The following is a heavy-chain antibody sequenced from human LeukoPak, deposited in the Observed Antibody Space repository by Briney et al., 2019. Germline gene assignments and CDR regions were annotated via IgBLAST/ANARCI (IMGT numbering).Heavy chain of an antibody. Sequence: PGGSLRLSCAASGFNFGDYYMTWIRQAPGKGLEWIAYINSNGYTIYYTDSVKRRFTISRDNDNNSLYLQMNGLRADDTAIYYCARDRRTPHSAYDWGHLDYWGQGILVTVSS. D-gene: IGHD5-12*01. CDR3: ARDRRTPHSAYDWGHLDY. J-gene: IGHJ4*02. CDR2: INSNGYTI. V-gene: IGHV3-11*01. CDR1: GFNFGDYY.